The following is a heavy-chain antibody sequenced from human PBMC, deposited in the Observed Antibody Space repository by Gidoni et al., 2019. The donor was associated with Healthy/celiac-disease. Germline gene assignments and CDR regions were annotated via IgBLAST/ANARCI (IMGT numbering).Heavy chain of an antibody. J-gene: IGHJ4*02. D-gene: IGHD3-10*01. CDR2: ISGSGGST. CDR3: AKDKTRGYGSHPRMHGYGGNFDY. CDR1: GFTFSICA. V-gene: IGHV3-23*01. Sequence: EVQLLESGGGLVQPGGSLRLSCVASGFTFSICAMSCVRRAHGKGLEWVSAISGSGGSTYYADSVKGRFTISRDNSKNTLYLQMNSLRAEDTAVYYCAKDKTRGYGSHPRMHGYGGNFDYWGQGTLVTVSS.